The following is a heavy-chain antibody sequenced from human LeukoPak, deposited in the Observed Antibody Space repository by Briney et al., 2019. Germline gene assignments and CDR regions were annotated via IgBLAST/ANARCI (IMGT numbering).Heavy chain of an antibody. D-gene: IGHD1-14*01. CDR2: INPNSGGT. CDR1: GYTFTGYY. Sequence: ASVKVSCKASGYTFTGYYMHWVRQAPGQGLEWMGWINPNSGGTNYAQKLQGRVTMTTDTSTSTAYMELRGLRSDDTALYYCARRPPGLPFDYWGQGTLVTVSS. CDR3: ARRPPGLPFDY. V-gene: IGHV1-2*02. J-gene: IGHJ4*02.